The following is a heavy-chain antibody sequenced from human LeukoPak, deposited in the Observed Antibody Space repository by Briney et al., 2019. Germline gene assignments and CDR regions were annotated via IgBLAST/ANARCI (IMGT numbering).Heavy chain of an antibody. CDR2: ISSSSSTI. CDR1: GFTFSSYE. D-gene: IGHD1-26*01. V-gene: IGHV3-48*01. Sequence: GGSLRLSCVASGFTFSSYEMTWVRQAPGKGLEWLSYISSSSSTIYYADSVKGRFTISRDNAKNSLYLQMNSLRAEDTAVYYCARETRSGSFFPYWGQGTLVTVSS. CDR3: ARETRSGSFFPY. J-gene: IGHJ4*02.